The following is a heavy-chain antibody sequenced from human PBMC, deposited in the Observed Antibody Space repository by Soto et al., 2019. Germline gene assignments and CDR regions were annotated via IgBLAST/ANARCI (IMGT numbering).Heavy chain of an antibody. CDR1: GFTFSSYS. J-gene: IGHJ6*02. CDR3: ARTPITGYSSSWYSRHYSGMDV. D-gene: IGHD6-13*01. Sequence: GGSLRLSCAASGFTFSSYSMNWVRQAPGKGLEWVSSISSSSSYIYYADSVKGRFTISRDNAKNSLYLQMNSLRAEDTAVYYCARTPITGYSSSWYSRHYSGMDVWGQGTTVTVSS. V-gene: IGHV3-21*01. CDR2: ISSSSSYI.